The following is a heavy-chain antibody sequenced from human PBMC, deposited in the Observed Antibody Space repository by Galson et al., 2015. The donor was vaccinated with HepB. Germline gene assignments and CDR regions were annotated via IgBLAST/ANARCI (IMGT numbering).Heavy chain of an antibody. Sequence: SVTVSCKASGGTFSSYAISWVRQAPGQGLEWMGRIIPILGIANYAQKFQGRVTITADKSTSTAYMELSSLRSEDTAVYYCARGTSDYDFWSGYYTGWGQGTLVTVSS. J-gene: IGHJ4*02. CDR3: ARGTSDYDFWSGYYTG. CDR1: GGTFSSYA. D-gene: IGHD3-3*01. V-gene: IGHV1-69*04. CDR2: IIPILGIA.